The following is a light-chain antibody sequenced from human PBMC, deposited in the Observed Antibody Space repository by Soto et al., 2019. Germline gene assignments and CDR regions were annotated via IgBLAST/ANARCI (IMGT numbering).Light chain of an antibody. CDR1: QSVSSRY. CDR2: GAS. Sequence: EIVLPQSPGTLSVSPGERATLSCWASQSVSSRYLAWYQQIPCQSPGLLIYGASSRATGIPDRFTGSGSGADLTLTISRLEPEDFAVYYCQVYGPSPPITFGQGTRLEIK. CDR3: QVYGPSPPIT. V-gene: IGKV3-20*01. J-gene: IGKJ5*01.